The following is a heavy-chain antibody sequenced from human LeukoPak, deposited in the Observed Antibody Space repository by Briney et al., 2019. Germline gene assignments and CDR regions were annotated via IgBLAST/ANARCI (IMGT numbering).Heavy chain of an antibody. V-gene: IGHV3-74*01. Sequence: GGSLRLSCAASGFTFSSYWMHWVRQAPGKGLVWVSRINNDGSSTDYADSVKGRFTISRDNAKNSLYLQMNSLRAEDTAVYYCARDLGIAAAGTGGYFQHWGQGTLVTVSS. CDR2: INNDGSST. CDR1: GFTFSSYW. D-gene: IGHD6-13*01. CDR3: ARDLGIAAAGTGGYFQH. J-gene: IGHJ1*01.